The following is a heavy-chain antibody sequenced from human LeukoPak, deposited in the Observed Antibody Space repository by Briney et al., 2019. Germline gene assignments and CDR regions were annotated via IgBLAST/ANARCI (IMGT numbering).Heavy chain of an antibody. V-gene: IGHV4-30-2*01. Sequence: PSQTLSLTCTVSGGSISSGGYYWSWIRQPPGKGLEWIGYIYHSGSTYYNPSLKSRVTISVDRSKNQFSLKLSSVTAADTAVYYCARVTMVAAMRAPYYFDYWGQGTLVTVSS. D-gene: IGHD2-15*01. J-gene: IGHJ4*02. CDR3: ARVTMVAAMRAPYYFDY. CDR1: GGSISSGGYY. CDR2: IYHSGST.